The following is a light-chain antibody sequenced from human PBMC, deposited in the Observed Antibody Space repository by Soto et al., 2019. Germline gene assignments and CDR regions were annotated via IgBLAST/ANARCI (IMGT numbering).Light chain of an antibody. V-gene: IGKV3-15*01. CDR1: QSVSSN. Sequence: EIEMTQSPATLSVSPGERAILSCRASQSVSSNLAWYQQKPGQAPRLLIYGALTRATGVPARFSGSGSGTEFTLTISSLQPEDFALYYCQQYNNWPPYTLGQGTKVDIK. CDR2: GAL. J-gene: IGKJ2*01. CDR3: QQYNNWPPYT.